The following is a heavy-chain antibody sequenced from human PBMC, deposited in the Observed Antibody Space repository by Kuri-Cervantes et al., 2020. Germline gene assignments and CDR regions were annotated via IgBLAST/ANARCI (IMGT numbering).Heavy chain of an antibody. CDR3: ARGPPASGYNYFDY. D-gene: IGHD3-3*01. CDR2: IYHSGST. CDR1: GGSISSGGYS. Sequence: SETLSLTCAVSGGSISSGGYSWSWIRQPPGKGLEWIGYIYHSGSTYYNPSLKSRVTISVDTSKNQFSQKLSSVTAADTAVYYCARGPPASGYNYFDYWGQGTLVTVSS. J-gene: IGHJ4*02. V-gene: IGHV4-30-2*01.